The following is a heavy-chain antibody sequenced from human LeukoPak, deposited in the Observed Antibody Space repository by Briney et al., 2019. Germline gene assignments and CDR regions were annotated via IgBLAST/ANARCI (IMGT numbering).Heavy chain of an antibody. J-gene: IGHJ4*02. D-gene: IGHD3-16*01. CDR2: ISYDGSNK. V-gene: IGHV3-30*03. CDR1: GFTFSSYG. Sequence: GGSLRLSCAASGFTFSSYGMHWVRQAPGKGLEWVAVISYDGSNKYYADSVKGRFTISRDNSKNTLYLQMNSLRAEDTAMYYCAQLGFDYWGQGTLVTVSS. CDR3: AQLGFDY.